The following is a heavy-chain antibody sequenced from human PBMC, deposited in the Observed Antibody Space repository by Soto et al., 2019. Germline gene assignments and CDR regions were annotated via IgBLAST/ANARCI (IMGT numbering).Heavy chain of an antibody. J-gene: IGHJ4*02. CDR2: ISGSGGNT. CDR1: GLIFSDYA. Sequence: EVQLLESGGDLVQPGGSLRLSCAASGLIFSDYAMSWVRQAPGKGLECVACISGSGGNTFYADSVKGRFTISRDNSKNTLSLLMNSLRADDTAVYFCAKDRFGIVGPVDYWGQGTLVTVSS. CDR3: AKDRFGIVGPVDY. V-gene: IGHV3-23*01. D-gene: IGHD1-26*01.